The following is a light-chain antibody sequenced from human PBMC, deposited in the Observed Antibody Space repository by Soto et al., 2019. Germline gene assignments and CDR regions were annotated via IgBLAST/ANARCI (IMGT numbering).Light chain of an antibody. CDR2: DNN. V-gene: IGLV1-51*01. Sequence: QSVLTQPPSVSAAPGQRVTISCSGSSSNIGNNYVSWYQQLPGTAPKLLIYDNNERPSGIPDRFSGSKSGTSATLGITGLQTGDEAIYYCGTWDSSLSAVVFGGGTQLTVL. CDR3: GTWDSSLSAVV. J-gene: IGLJ2*01. CDR1: SSNIGNNY.